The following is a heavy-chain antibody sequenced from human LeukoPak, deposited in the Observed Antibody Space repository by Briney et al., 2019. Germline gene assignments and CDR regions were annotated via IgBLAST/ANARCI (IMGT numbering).Heavy chain of an antibody. CDR1: GYTFTSYA. D-gene: IGHD3-10*01. J-gene: IGHJ4*02. CDR2: INAGNGNT. Sequence: ASVNVSFKASGYTFTSYAMHWVRQAPGQRLEWMGWINAGNGNTKYSQKFQGRVTITRDTSASTAYMELSSLRSEDTAVYYCARARGAASLYFDYWGQGTLVTVSS. CDR3: ARARGAASLYFDY. V-gene: IGHV1-3*01.